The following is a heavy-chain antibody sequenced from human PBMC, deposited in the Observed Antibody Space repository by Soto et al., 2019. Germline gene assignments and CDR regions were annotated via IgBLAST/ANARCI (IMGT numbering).Heavy chain of an antibody. V-gene: IGHV3-21*05. Sequence: GGSLRLSCAASGFTFSSYEMNWVRQARGNGLEWVSYISSSSSYIYYADSVKGRFTISRDNAKNSLYLQMNSLRAEDTALYYCAKSIPDYYGSGRPPYYYYYGMDVWGQGTTVTVSS. CDR1: GFTFSSYE. CDR2: ISSSSSYI. CDR3: AKSIPDYYGSGRPPYYYYYGMDV. J-gene: IGHJ6*02. D-gene: IGHD3-10*01.